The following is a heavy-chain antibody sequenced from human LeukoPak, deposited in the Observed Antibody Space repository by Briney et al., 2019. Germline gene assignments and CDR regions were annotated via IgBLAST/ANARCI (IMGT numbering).Heavy chain of an antibody. D-gene: IGHD4-17*01. V-gene: IGHV4-34*01. J-gene: IGHJ4*02. Sequence: TSETLSLTCAVYGGSFSGYYWSWIRQPPGKGLEWIGEINRSGSTNYNPSLKSRVTISPDTSKNQFSLKLSSVTAADTAVYYCARAENGDYFDYWGQGTLVTVSS. CDR2: INRSGST. CDR3: ARAENGDYFDY. CDR1: GGSFSGYY.